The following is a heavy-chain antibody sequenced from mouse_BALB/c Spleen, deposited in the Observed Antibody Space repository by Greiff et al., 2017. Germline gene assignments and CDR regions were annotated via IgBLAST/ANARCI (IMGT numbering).Heavy chain of an antibody. V-gene: IGHV1S29*02. CDR1: VYTFTDYN. D-gene: IGHD1-2*01. Sequence: VQLQQSGPELVKPGASVKISCKASVYTFTDYNMHWVKQSHGKSLEWIGYIYPYNGGTGYNQKFKSKATLTVDNSSSTAYMELRSLTSEDSAVYYCARDITRGDYWGQGTTLTVSS. CDR3: ARDITRGDY. J-gene: IGHJ2*01. CDR2: IYPYNGGT.